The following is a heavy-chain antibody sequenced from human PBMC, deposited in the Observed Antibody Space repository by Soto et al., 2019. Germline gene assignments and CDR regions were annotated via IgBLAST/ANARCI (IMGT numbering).Heavy chain of an antibody. V-gene: IGHV1-2*04. CDR1: GYTFTGYY. D-gene: IGHD5-18*01. J-gene: IGHJ6*02. CDR2: INPNSRGT. Sequence: EASVKVSCKASGYTFTGYYMHWVRQAPGQGLEWVGWINPNSRGTNYAQKFQGWVTMTRDTSISTAYMELSRLRSDDTAVYYCARDNTGYSYGYDYYYGMDVWGQGTTVTVSS. CDR3: ARDNTGYSYGYDYYYGMDV.